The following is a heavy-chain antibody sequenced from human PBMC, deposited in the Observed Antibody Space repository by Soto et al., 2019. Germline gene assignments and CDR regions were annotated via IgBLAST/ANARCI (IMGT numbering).Heavy chain of an antibody. V-gene: IGHV4-39*01. CDR3: ARHRRGISNY. Sequence: PSETLSLTCTVSGDSVTSSTYYWGWIRQPPGKGLEWVGSIYYSGNTYQNQSLRSRVNISVDTAKNQFSLMLSSVTAADTAVYYCARHRRGISNYWGQGTLVTVSS. J-gene: IGHJ4*02. D-gene: IGHD2-15*01. CDR1: GDSVTSSTYY. CDR2: IYYSGNT.